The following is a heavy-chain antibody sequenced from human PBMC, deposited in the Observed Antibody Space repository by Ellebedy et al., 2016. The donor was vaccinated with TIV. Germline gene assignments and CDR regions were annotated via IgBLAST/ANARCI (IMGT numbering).Heavy chain of an antibody. J-gene: IGHJ6*02. Sequence: AASVTVSCKASGYTFTSYGISWVRQAPGQGLGWMGWISGHDGDTNYAQKLQGRVTMTTDTSTSTAYMELRSLRSDDTAVYYCARDQQQLVIHNYYGLDVWGQGTTVTVSS. V-gene: IGHV1-18*04. D-gene: IGHD6-13*01. CDR1: GYTFTSYG. CDR3: ARDQQQLVIHNYYGLDV. CDR2: ISGHDGDT.